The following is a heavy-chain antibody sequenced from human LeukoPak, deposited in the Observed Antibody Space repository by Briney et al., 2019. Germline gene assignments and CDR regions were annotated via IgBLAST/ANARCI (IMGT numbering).Heavy chain of an antibody. Sequence: AGSLRLSCAASGFTFDGYSMSWVRQAPGKGLEWVAAINGGGSGTYYADSVKGRFHISRDNSKKTLSMHMNSLRAEATAVYYCAKDQVIAAAANSEYWGQGTLVTVSS. V-gene: IGHV3-23*01. J-gene: IGHJ4*02. CDR1: GFTFDGYS. CDR3: AKDQVIAAAANSEY. D-gene: IGHD6-13*01. CDR2: INGGGSGT.